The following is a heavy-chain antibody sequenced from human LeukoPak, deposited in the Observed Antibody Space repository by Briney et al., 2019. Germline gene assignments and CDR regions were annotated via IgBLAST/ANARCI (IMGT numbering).Heavy chain of an antibody. V-gene: IGHV1-2*02. CDR2: INPNSGGT. CDR3: ARWMATVTTPDY. D-gene: IGHD4-11*01. CDR1: GYNFTGFY. J-gene: IGHJ4*02. Sequence: ASVKVSCKASGYNFTGFYLHWVRQAPGQGLEWMGWINPNSGGTNYAQKFQGRVTMTRDTSISTAYMELSRLRSDDTAVYYCARWMATVTTPDYWGQGTLVTVSS.